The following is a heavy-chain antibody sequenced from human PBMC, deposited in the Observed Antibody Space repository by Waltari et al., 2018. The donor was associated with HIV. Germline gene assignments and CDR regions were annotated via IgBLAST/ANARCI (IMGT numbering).Heavy chain of an antibody. J-gene: IGHJ6*02. CDR1: GFTFSSYA. Sequence: QVQLVESGGGVVQPGRSLRPSCAAPGFTFSSYAMHWVRQAPGKGLEWVAVISYDGSNKYYADSVKGRFTISRDNSKNTLYLQMNSLRAEDTAVYYCARDKGRYYYYGMDVWGQGTTVTVSS. CDR3: ARDKGRYYYYGMDV. CDR2: ISYDGSNK. V-gene: IGHV3-30-3*01.